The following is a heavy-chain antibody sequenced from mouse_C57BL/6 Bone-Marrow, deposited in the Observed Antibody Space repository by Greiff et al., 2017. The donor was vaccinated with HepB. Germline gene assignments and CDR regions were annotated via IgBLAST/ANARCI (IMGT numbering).Heavy chain of an antibody. D-gene: IGHD1-1*01. V-gene: IGHV14-3*02. CDR2: IDPGSGST. J-gene: IGHJ1*03. CDR1: GFNIKDYY. CDR3: ARDHYYGSTWYFDV. Sequence: EVQLVESGAELVKPGASVKLSCTASGFNIKDYYMHWVKQRTEQGLEWIGRIDPGSGSTNYNEKFKSKATLTVDTSSSTAYMQLSSLTSEDSAVYYCARDHYYGSTWYFDVWGTGTTVTVSS.